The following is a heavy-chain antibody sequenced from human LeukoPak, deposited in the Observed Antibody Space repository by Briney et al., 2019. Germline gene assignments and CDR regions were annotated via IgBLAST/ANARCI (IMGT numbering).Heavy chain of an antibody. Sequence: SQTLSLTCAISGDSVSSNSAAWNWIRQSPSRGLEWLGRTYYRSKWYNDYAVSVKSRITINPDTSKNQFSLQLNSVTPEDTAVYYCAREETIVVVTAIKYYYYYMDVWGKGTTVTISS. CDR3: AREETIVVVTAIKYYYYYMDV. CDR1: GDSVSSNSAA. D-gene: IGHD2-21*02. CDR2: TYYRSKWYN. J-gene: IGHJ6*03. V-gene: IGHV6-1*01.